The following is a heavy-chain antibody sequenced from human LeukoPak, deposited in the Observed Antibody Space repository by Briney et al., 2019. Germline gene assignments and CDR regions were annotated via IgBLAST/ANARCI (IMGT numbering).Heavy chain of an antibody. V-gene: IGHV5-51*01. CDR1: GYSFTNYW. D-gene: IGHD3-10*01. J-gene: IGHJ4*02. Sequence: GESLKISCKGSGYSFTNYWIGWVRQMPGKGLEWMGLIYPGDSDTRYSPSFQGQVTISADKSISTAYLQWTSLKASDTATYYCARQLSEYSRSGSPFDYWGQGSLVTVST. CDR2: IYPGDSDT. CDR3: ARQLSEYSRSGSPFDY.